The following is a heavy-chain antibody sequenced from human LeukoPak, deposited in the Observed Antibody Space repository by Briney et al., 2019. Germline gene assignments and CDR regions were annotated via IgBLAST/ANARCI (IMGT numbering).Heavy chain of an antibody. CDR1: AFTFSSYA. J-gene: IGHJ3*01. CDR3: ARDSAGYSSN. Sequence: GGSLRLSCAASAFTFSSYAMTWVRQAPGKGLDWVSTIGGSGDSTSYADSVKGRFTISRDNAKNSLYLQMNSLRAEDTALYYCARDSAGYSSNWGQGTMVTVSS. D-gene: IGHD6-13*01. CDR2: IGGSGDST. V-gene: IGHV3-23*01.